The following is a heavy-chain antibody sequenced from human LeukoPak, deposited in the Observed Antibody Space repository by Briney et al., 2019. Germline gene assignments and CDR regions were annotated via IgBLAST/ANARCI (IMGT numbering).Heavy chain of an antibody. CDR3: ARDLQASGYDEFDY. CDR1: GFTFSSYG. Sequence: GGSLRLSCAASGFTFSSYGMHWVRQAPGKGLEWVSSISSSSSYIYYADSVKGRFTISRDNAKNSLYLQMNSLRAEDTAVYYCARDLQASGYDEFDYWGQGTLVTVSS. D-gene: IGHD5-12*01. CDR2: ISSSSSYI. J-gene: IGHJ4*02. V-gene: IGHV3-21*01.